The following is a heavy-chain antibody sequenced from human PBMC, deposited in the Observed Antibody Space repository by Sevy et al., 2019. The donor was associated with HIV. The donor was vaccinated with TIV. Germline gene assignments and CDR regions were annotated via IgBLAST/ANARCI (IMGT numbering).Heavy chain of an antibody. Sequence: GGSLRLSCAASGFTFSSYSMNWVRQAPGKGLEWVSYISSSSSTIYYADSVKGRFTISRDNAKNSLYLQMNSLRAEDTAVYYCARDCNSSGCRSGLTWGQGTMVTVSS. J-gene: IGHJ3*01. D-gene: IGHD6-19*01. CDR1: GFTFSSYS. CDR3: ARDCNSSGCRSGLT. V-gene: IGHV3-48*01. CDR2: ISSSSSTI.